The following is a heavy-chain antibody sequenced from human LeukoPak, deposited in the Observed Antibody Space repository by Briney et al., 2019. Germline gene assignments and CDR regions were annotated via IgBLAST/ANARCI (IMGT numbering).Heavy chain of an antibody. Sequence: SETLSLTCAVYGGSFSGYYWSWIRQPPGKGLEWIGEINHSGSTNYNPSLKSRVTISLDTSKNQFSLKLSSVTAADTAVYYCAREGSGWYTREYYFDYWGQGTLVTVSS. CDR3: AREGSGWYTREYYFDY. J-gene: IGHJ4*02. CDR2: INHSGST. CDR1: GGSFSGYY. D-gene: IGHD6-19*01. V-gene: IGHV4-34*01.